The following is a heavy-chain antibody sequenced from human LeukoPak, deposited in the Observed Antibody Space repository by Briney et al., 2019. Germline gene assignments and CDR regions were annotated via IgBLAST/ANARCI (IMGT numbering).Heavy chain of an antibody. CDR1: GFTFSSYS. J-gene: IGHJ6*03. Sequence: GGSLRLSCAASGFTFSSYSMNWVRQAPGKGLEWVSSISSSSSYIYYADSVKGRFTISRDNSKNTLYLQMNSLRAEDTAVYYCAREDYYDSSGYYLYYYYYMDVWGKGTTVTVSS. CDR3: AREDYYDSSGYYLYYYYYMDV. V-gene: IGHV3-21*01. D-gene: IGHD3-22*01. CDR2: ISSSSSYI.